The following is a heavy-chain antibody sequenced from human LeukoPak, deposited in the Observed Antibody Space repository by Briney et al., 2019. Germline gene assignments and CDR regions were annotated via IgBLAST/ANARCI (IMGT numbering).Heavy chain of an antibody. J-gene: IGHJ5*02. Sequence: GGSLRLSCAASGFTFSSYAMSWVRQAPGKGLEWVSAISGSGGSTYYADSVKGRFTISRDNSKNTLYLQMNSLRAEDTAVYYCARVLSFDDFWSGYSLNWFDPWGQGTLVTVSS. CDR2: ISGSGGST. CDR1: GFTFSSYA. CDR3: ARVLSFDDFWSGYSLNWFDP. D-gene: IGHD3-3*01. V-gene: IGHV3-23*01.